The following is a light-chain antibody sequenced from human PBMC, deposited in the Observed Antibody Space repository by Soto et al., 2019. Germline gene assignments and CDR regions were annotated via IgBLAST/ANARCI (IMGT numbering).Light chain of an antibody. CDR2: GAS. CDR1: QSVSSN. J-gene: IGKJ4*01. CDR3: QQYNNWPPLT. Sequence: EIVMTQSPATLSVSPGERATLSCRASQSVSSNLAWYQQKPGQAPRLLIYGASIRATGIPARFSGSGSGTEFTLTISSLQSEECAVYYCQQYNNWPPLTFGGGTKVEIK. V-gene: IGKV3D-15*01.